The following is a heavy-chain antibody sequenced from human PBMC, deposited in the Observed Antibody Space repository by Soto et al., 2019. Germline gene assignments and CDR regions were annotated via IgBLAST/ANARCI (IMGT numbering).Heavy chain of an antibody. CDR1: GGSISSGGYY. Sequence: QVQLQESGPGLVKPSQTLSLTCTVSGGSISSGGYYWSWIRQHPGKVQDWIGYMYYSGSTYYNPSLQPRVTILADTSKTQFPLELSSVTAADTAVYYCARNFPYDDFWSGYERPEGMDVWAQGTTVTVSS. CDR2: MYYSGST. CDR3: ARNFPYDDFWSGYERPEGMDV. V-gene: IGHV4-31*03. D-gene: IGHD3-3*01. J-gene: IGHJ6*02.